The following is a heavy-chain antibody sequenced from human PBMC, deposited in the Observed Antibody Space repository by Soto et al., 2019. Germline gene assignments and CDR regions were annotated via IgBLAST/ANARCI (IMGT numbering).Heavy chain of an antibody. CDR2: IYPGDSDT. J-gene: IGHJ4*02. CDR3: ARPTTASLYFDY. D-gene: IGHD5-12*01. CDR1: GYSFTNYW. Sequence: GESLKISWKVSGYSFTNYWIGWVRQLPGKGLEWVGTIYPGDSDTKYSQSFRGQVTISADNSISTAYLQWSSLKASDTAVYYCARPTTASLYFDYWGQGTLVTVSS. V-gene: IGHV5-51*01.